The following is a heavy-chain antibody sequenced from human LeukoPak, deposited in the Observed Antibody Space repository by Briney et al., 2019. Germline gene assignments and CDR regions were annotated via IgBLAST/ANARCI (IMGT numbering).Heavy chain of an antibody. Sequence: SETLSLTCTVSGGSIISSNYYWGWLRQPPGTGLEWIGSIYYSGSTYYNPSLKSRVTISVDTSKNQFSLKLSSVTAANTAVYYCARGRWSGSYARRGSYYFDYWGQGTLVTVSS. J-gene: IGHJ4*02. CDR3: ARGRWSGSYARRGSYYFDY. CDR1: GGSIISSNYY. CDR2: IYYSGST. V-gene: IGHV4-39*01. D-gene: IGHD1-26*01.